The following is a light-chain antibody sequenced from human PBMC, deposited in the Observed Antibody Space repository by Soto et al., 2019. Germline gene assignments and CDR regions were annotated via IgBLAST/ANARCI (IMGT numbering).Light chain of an antibody. Sequence: EIILTQSPGTLALSPGDGATLSCRASQTVNRNYLAWYHQRPGQPPRLLIYGVSNRASGVPVRFSGDGSGTQFTLTIGRLDHDDFGVCYCQQYTDSPRTFGQGTRVEVK. V-gene: IGKV3-20*01. CDR1: QTVNRNY. CDR3: QQYTDSPRT. J-gene: IGKJ1*01. CDR2: GVS.